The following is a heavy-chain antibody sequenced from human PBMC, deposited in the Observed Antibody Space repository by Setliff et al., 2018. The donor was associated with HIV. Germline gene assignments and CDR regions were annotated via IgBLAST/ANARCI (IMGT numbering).Heavy chain of an antibody. Sequence: PGGSLRLSCAPSGFRFSDYTMTWVRQAPGKGLECVSGISGSGDTIYYADSVKGRFAISRDNAKNSLYLQMNSLRAEDTALYYCARTDSSGYYYGGVYWGQGTLVTVSS. CDR3: ARTDSSGYYYGGVY. D-gene: IGHD3-22*01. V-gene: IGHV3-48*04. CDR2: ISGSGDTI. J-gene: IGHJ4*02. CDR1: GFRFSDYT.